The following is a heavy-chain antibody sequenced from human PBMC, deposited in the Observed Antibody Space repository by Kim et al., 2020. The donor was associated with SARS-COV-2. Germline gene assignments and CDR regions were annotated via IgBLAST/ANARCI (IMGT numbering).Heavy chain of an antibody. J-gene: IGHJ4*02. Sequence: THDAESVRGRFTISRDNPRKAVHLEMSSLRAEDTAVYYCAKDWGATVFDAWGQGILVVVSS. V-gene: IGHV3-23*01. CDR3: AKDWGATVFDA. CDR2: T. D-gene: IGHD1-26*01.